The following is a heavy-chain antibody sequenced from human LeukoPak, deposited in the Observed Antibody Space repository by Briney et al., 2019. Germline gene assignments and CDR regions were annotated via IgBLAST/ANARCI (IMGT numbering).Heavy chain of an antibody. CDR2: IYYSGST. CDR3: ARGHNDYVWGSYRYYYYFDY. Sequence: PSETLSLTCTVSGGSISSSSYYWGWIRQPPGKGLEGIGSIYYSGSTYYNPSLKSRVTISVDTSKNQFSLKLSSVTAADTAVYYCARGHNDYVWGSYRYYYYFDYWGQGTLVTVSS. V-gene: IGHV4-39*07. J-gene: IGHJ4*02. D-gene: IGHD3-16*02. CDR1: GGSISSSSYY.